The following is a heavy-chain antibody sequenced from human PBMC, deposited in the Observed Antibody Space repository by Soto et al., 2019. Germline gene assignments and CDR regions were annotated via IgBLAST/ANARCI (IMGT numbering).Heavy chain of an antibody. CDR1: GVTFISYA. D-gene: IGHD3-3*01. CDR3: AKGGITIFGVVSNWFDP. J-gene: IGHJ5*02. CDR2: ISGSGGST. V-gene: IGHV3-23*01. Sequence: PWGSLKLACAASGVTFISYAMSWVRQDPGKGLEWVSAISGSGGSTYYADSVKGRFTISRDNSKNTLYLQMNSLRAEDTAVYYYAKGGITIFGVVSNWFDPWGQGTLVTVYS.